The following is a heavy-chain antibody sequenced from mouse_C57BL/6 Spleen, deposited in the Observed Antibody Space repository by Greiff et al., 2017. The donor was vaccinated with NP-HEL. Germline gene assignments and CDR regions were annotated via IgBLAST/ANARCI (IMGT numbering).Heavy chain of an antibody. Sequence: EVKVEESGPGLVKPSQSLSLTCSVTGYSITSGYYWNWIRQFPGNKLEWMGYISYDGSDNYNPSLKNRISITRDTSKNQFFLKLNSVTTEDTATYYCARDGAGTVWFAYWGQGTLVTVSA. CDR3: ARDGAGTVWFAY. D-gene: IGHD4-1*01. V-gene: IGHV3-6*01. CDR2: ISYDGSD. CDR1: GYSITSGYY. J-gene: IGHJ3*01.